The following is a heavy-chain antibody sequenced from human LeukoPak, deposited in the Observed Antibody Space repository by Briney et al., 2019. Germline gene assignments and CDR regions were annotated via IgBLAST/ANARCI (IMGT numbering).Heavy chain of an antibody. J-gene: IGHJ4*02. D-gene: IGHD3-10*01. CDR3: ARGFNYYYGSGSYYSDY. Sequence: ASVKVSCKAFGYTFTSCDINWVRQATGQGLEWMGWMNPNSGNTGYAQKFQGRVTMTRNTSISTAYMELSSLRSEDTAVYYCARGFNYYYGSGSYYSDYWGQGTLVTVSS. CDR2: MNPNSGNT. V-gene: IGHV1-8*01. CDR1: GYTFTSCD.